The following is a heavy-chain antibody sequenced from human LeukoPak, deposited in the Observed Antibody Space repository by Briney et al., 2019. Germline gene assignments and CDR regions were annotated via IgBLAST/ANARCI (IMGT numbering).Heavy chain of an antibody. Sequence: SVKVSCKASIYTFTSYAISWVRQAPGQGLEWMGGIIPIFGTANYAQKFQGRVTITADESTSTAYMELSSLRSEDTAVYYCARDPRRRSDWYFDLWGRGTLVTVSS. CDR3: ARDPRRRSDWYFDL. D-gene: IGHD1-14*01. CDR1: IYTFTSYA. J-gene: IGHJ2*01. CDR2: IIPIFGTA. V-gene: IGHV1-69*13.